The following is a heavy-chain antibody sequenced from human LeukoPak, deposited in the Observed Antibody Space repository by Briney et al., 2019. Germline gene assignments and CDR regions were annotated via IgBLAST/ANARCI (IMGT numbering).Heavy chain of an antibody. CDR1: GFTLSNYA. CDR2: ISYDGSNK. D-gene: IGHD3-10*01. CDR3: ARDHRGTFDY. J-gene: IGHJ4*02. Sequence: TGGSLRLSCAASGFTLSNYAMHWVRQAPGKGLEWVAVISYDGSNKYNADSVKGRFTISRDNSKNTLYLQMSSLRAEDTAVYYCARDHRGTFDYWGQGTLVTVSS. V-gene: IGHV3-30-3*01.